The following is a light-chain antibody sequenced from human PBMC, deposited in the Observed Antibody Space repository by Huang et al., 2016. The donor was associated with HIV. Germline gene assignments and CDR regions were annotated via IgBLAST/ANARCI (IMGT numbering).Light chain of an antibody. J-gene: IGKJ5*01. CDR1: QSLLHSNGYNY. CDR2: LVS. V-gene: IGKV2-28*01. Sequence: DIVMTQSPLSLSVTPGEPASISCRSSQSLLHSNGYNYLDWYLQKPGQSPQLLMYLVSNRASGVPDRFSGCGSVTDFTLKNSRVEAEDVGVYYCMQALQTPRTFGQGTRLEIK. CDR3: MQALQTPRT.